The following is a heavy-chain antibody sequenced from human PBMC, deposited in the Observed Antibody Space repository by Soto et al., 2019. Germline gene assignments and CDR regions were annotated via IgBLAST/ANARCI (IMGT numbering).Heavy chain of an antibody. CDR3: AKDLIRLAGGEYYYYYGMDV. J-gene: IGHJ6*02. CDR2: ISYDGSNK. D-gene: IGHD3-16*01. Sequence: VGSLRLSCAASGFTFSSYGMHWVRQAPGKGLEWVAVISYDGSNKYYADSVKGRFTISRDNSKNTLYLQMNSLRAEDTAVYYCAKDLIRLAGGEYYYYYGMDVWGQGTTVTAP. V-gene: IGHV3-30*18. CDR1: GFTFSSYG.